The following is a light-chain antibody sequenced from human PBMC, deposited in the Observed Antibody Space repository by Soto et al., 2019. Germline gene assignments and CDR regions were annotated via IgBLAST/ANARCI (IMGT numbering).Light chain of an antibody. CDR3: SSYAGSNNLV. CDR2: EVS. Sequence: QSVLTQPPSASGSPGQSVTLSCTGTSSDVGGYNYVSWYQQHPGKAPKLMIYEVSKRPSGVPDRFSGSKSGNTASLTVSGLQAEDEADYYCSSYAGSNNLVFAGGTKLTVL. J-gene: IGLJ2*01. CDR1: SSDVGGYNY. V-gene: IGLV2-8*01.